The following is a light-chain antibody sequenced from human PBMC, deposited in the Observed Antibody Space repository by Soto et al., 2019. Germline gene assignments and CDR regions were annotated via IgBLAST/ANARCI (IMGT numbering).Light chain of an antibody. V-gene: IGLV2-14*01. CDR1: SSDLAIYNY. CDR2: EVS. Sequence: QSALTQPASVSGSPGQSITISCTGTSSDLAIYNYVSWYQQHPGKAPKLMISEVSNRPSGVSNRFSGSKSGNTASLTISGLQAEDEADYYCSSYTSSSTPSVFGTGTKLTVL. CDR3: SSYTSSSTPSV. J-gene: IGLJ1*01.